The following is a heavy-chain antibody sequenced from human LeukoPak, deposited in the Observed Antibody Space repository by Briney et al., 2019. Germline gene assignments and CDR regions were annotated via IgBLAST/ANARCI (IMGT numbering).Heavy chain of an antibody. CDR1: GGSISSSNW. V-gene: IGHV4-4*02. Sequence: PSGTLSLTCAVSGGSISSSNWWSWVRQPPGKGLEWIGEIYHSGSTNYNPPLKSRVTISVDTSKNQFSLKLSSVTAADAAAYHCARARGGWLQIDYWGQGTLVTVSS. J-gene: IGHJ4*02. CDR2: IYHSGST. CDR3: ARARGGWLQIDY. D-gene: IGHD5-24*01.